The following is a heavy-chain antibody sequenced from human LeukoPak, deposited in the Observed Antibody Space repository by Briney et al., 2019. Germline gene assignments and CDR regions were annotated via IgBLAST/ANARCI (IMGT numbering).Heavy chain of an antibody. V-gene: IGHV3-53*01. CDR2: IYSGGST. D-gene: IGHD2-15*01. Sequence: TGGSLRLSCAASGFTVSSNYMSWVRQAPGKGLEWVSVIYSGGSTYYADSVKGRFTISRDNSKNTLYLQMNSLRAEDTAVYYCARDIVVVVADYYYYYGMDVWGQGTTVTVSS. CDR1: GFTVSSNY. J-gene: IGHJ6*02. CDR3: ARDIVVVVADYYYYYGMDV.